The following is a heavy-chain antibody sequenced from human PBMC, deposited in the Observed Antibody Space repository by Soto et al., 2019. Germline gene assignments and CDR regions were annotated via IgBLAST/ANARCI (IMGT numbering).Heavy chain of an antibody. CDR3: ARGPTDYYDNSANYFLDY. J-gene: IGHJ4*02. CDR2: ISTYNGNT. Sequence: QVQLVQSGAEVKKPGASVKVSCKASGYTFITYGVSWVRQAPGQGLDWLGWISTYNGNTRYAERLQGRATMNTDTTTNTAYMELRNLRSDDTAVYYCARGPTDYYDNSANYFLDYWGQGTLVTVSS. D-gene: IGHD3-22*01. CDR1: GYTFITYG. V-gene: IGHV1-18*01.